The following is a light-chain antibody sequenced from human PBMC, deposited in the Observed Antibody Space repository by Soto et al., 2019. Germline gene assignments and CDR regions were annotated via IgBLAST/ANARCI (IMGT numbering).Light chain of an antibody. Sequence: QSVLTQPPSASGSPGQSVTISCTGTSSDVGGYNYVSWYQQHPGKAPKLMIYEVSKRPSGVPDRFSGSKSGNTASLTVSGLQAEDEADYYCCSHAGSINPFVFGTGTKVTVL. CDR1: SSDVGGYNY. CDR2: EVS. V-gene: IGLV2-8*01. J-gene: IGLJ1*01. CDR3: CSHAGSINPFV.